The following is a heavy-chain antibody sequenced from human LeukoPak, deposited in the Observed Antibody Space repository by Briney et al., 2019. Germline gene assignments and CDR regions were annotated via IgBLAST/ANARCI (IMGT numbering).Heavy chain of an antibody. D-gene: IGHD2-15*01. CDR3: ARDRCSGDTCHDVLDM. Sequence: GGSLRLSRAASGFTFTIHAMHWVRQAPGEGLEWGAVISFDGSNKYYADSVKGRFTISRDNSKNTLYLQMNSLRAEDTAVYYCARDRCSGDTCHDVLDMWGQGTMVTVSS. CDR2: ISFDGSNK. J-gene: IGHJ3*02. V-gene: IGHV3-30-3*01. CDR1: GFTFTIHA.